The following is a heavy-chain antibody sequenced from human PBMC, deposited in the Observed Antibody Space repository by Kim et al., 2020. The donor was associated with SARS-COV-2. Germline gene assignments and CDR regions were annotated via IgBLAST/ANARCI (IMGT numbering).Heavy chain of an antibody. CDR2: ISTSGSYV. Sequence: GGSLRLSCEGSGFTFRSYSMNWVRQAPGKGLEWVSFISTSGSYVYYADSVKGRFTISRDNVRNSLYLEMKSLRGEDTAIYFCARGPPPPGAFDSWGQGT. CDR1: GFTFRSYS. J-gene: IGHJ4*02. V-gene: IGHV3-21*01. CDR3: ARGPPPPGAFDS.